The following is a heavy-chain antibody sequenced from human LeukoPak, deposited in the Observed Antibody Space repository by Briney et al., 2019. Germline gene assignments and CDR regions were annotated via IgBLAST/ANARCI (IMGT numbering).Heavy chain of an antibody. CDR1: GFTFSSYG. D-gene: IGHD4-23*01. J-gene: IGHJ6*02. CDR3: AKDIGADYGGNSVYYYYGMDV. CDR2: IWNDGSNK. V-gene: IGHV3-33*03. Sequence: PGGSLRLSCAASGFTFSSYGMHWVRQAPGKGLEWVAVIWNDGSNKYYADSVKGRFTISRDNSKNSLYLQMNSLRTEDTALYYCAKDIGADYGGNSVYYYYGMDVWGQGTTVTVSS.